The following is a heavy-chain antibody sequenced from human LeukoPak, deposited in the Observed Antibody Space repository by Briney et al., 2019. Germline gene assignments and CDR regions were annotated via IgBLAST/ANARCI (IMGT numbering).Heavy chain of an antibody. J-gene: IGHJ5*02. Sequence: GGSLTQTFAACGFTLSSYGLHCVRQAPGKGLEWVAVISYDGSNKYYADSVKGRFTISRDNSKNTLYLQMNSLRAEDTAVYYCAKGGLGRRLQSPMGFEPTGHGKLFTVSS. CDR3: AKGGLGRRLQSPMGFEP. CDR2: ISYDGSNK. V-gene: IGHV3-30*18. CDR1: GFTLSSYG. D-gene: IGHD5-24*01.